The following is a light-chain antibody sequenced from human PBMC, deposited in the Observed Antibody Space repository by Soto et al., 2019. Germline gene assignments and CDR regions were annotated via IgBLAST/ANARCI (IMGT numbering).Light chain of an antibody. V-gene: IGKV3-20*01. Sequence: EIVMTRSPATLSLSPGQRATLSCRASQSVSSKLAWYQQRPGQAPRLLFYDASSRATGIPDRFSGSGSGTDFTLTISRLEPEDFAVYYCQQYGSSRTWTFGQGTKVDIK. CDR2: DAS. CDR3: QQYGSSRTWT. J-gene: IGKJ1*01. CDR1: QSVSSK.